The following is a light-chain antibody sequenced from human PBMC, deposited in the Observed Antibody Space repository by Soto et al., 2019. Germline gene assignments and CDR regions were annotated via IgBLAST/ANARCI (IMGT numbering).Light chain of an antibody. V-gene: IGLV2-14*01. CDR1: SSDVGGYNY. J-gene: IGLJ1*01. Sequence: QSALAQPASVSGSPGQSITISCTGTSSDVGGYNYVSWYQQRPGKAPKLMIYDVSNRPSGVSNRFSGSKSGNTASLTISGLQAEDEADYYFSSYKSSSTEVFGTGTKVTVL. CDR2: DVS. CDR3: SSYKSSSTEV.